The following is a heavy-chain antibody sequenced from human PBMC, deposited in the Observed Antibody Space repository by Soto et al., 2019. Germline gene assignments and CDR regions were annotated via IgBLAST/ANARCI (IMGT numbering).Heavy chain of an antibody. CDR3: AREPAAGLFDP. CDR2: INPNSGGT. J-gene: IGHJ5*02. D-gene: IGHD6-13*01. V-gene: IGHV1-2*02. CDR1: GYTFTSYG. Sequence: GASVKVSCKASGYTFTSYGISWVRQAPGQGLEWMGWINPNSGGTNYAQKFQGRVTMTRDTSISTAYMELSRLRSDDTAVYYCAREPAAGLFDPWGQGTLVTVSS.